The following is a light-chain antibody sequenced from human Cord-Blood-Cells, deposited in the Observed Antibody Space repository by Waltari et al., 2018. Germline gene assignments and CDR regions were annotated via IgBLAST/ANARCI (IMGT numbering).Light chain of an antibody. J-gene: IGLJ3*02. V-gene: IGLV2-23*01. CDR2: EGS. Sequence: QSALTQPASVSGSPGQSITISCTGTSSDVGSYNLVSWYQQHPGKAPKLRIYEGSKRPSGVSNRCSGSKSGNTASLTISGLQAEDEAYYYCCSYAGSSTWVFGGGTKLTVL. CDR1: SSDVGSYNL. CDR3: CSYAGSSTWV.